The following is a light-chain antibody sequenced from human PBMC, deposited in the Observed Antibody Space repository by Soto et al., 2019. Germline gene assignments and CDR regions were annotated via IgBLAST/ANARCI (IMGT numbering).Light chain of an antibody. J-gene: IGKJ5*01. CDR1: RTVASY. Sequence: EMVLTQSPAPFPLPPGAGVSLSSRASRTVASYLSWYQHSPGQGPRLLVYDASNRATGIPARFSGSGSETAFTLTISSLAPEDFAVYYCQQRLHWPITFGQGTRLEIK. CDR3: QQRLHWPIT. V-gene: IGKV3-11*01. CDR2: DAS.